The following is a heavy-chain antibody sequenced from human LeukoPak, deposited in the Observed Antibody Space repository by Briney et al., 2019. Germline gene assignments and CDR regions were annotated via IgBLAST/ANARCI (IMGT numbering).Heavy chain of an antibody. J-gene: IGHJ4*02. Sequence: SETLSLTCTVSGGSISSYYWSWIRQPPGKGLEWIGYIYYSGSTNYNPSLKSRVTISVDTSKNQFSLKLSSVTAADTAVYYCARGGREMATSDYWGQGTLVTVSS. V-gene: IGHV4-59*01. CDR3: ARGGREMATSDY. CDR2: IYYSGST. CDR1: GGSISSYY. D-gene: IGHD5-24*01.